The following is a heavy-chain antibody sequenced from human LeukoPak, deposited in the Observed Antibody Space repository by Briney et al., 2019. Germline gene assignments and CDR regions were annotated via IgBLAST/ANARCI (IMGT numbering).Heavy chain of an antibody. CDR3: ASTGYSYGYRFDY. V-gene: IGHV4-4*02. CDR2: IYHSGST. J-gene: IGHJ4*02. D-gene: IGHD5-18*01. CDR1: GGSISSSYW. Sequence: SGTLSLTCGVSGGSISSSYWWSWVRQPPGKGLEWIGEIYHSGSTNYNPSLKSRVTISVDTSKNQFSLKLSSVTAADTAVYYCASTGYSYGYRFDYWGQGTLVTVSS.